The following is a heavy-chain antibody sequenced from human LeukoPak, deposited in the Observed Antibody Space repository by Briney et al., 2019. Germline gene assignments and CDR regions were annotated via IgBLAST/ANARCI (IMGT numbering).Heavy chain of an antibody. V-gene: IGHV3-21*01. Sequence: MTEGSLRLSCAASGFTFSSYSMNWVRQAPGKGLEWVSSISSSSSYIYYADSVKGRFTISRDNAKNSLYLQMNSLRAEDTAIYYCARVQVGSHIWVDPWGQGTLVTVSS. D-gene: IGHD1-26*01. J-gene: IGHJ5*02. CDR2: ISSSSSYI. CDR3: ARVQVGSHIWVDP. CDR1: GFTFSSYS.